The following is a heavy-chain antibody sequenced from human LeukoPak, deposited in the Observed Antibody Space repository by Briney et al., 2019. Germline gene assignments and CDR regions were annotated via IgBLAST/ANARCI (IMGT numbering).Heavy chain of an antibody. V-gene: IGHV4-61*02. CDR2: IYTSGST. D-gene: IGHD4-17*01. J-gene: IGHJ4*02. Sequence: SETLSLTCTVSGGSISSGSYYWSWIRQPAGKGLEWIGRIYTSGSTNYNPSLKSRVTISVYTSKNQFSLKLSSVTAADTAVYYCARDRNYGDYFDYWGQGTLVTVSS. CDR3: ARDRNYGDYFDY. CDR1: GGSISSGSYY.